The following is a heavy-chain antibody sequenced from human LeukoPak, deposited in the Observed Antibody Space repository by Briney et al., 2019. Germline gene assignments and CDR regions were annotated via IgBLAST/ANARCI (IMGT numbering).Heavy chain of an antibody. V-gene: IGHV4-39*07. Sequence: SETLSLTCTVSGGSISSSSYYWGWIRQPPGKGLEWIGSIYYSGSTYYNPSLKSRVTTSVDTSKNQFSLKLSSVTAADTAVYYCLIGGYAGAVYYGMDVWGQGTTVTVSS. CDR2: IYYSGST. CDR3: LIGGYAGAVYYGMDV. D-gene: IGHD5-18*01. J-gene: IGHJ6*02. CDR1: GGSISSSSYY.